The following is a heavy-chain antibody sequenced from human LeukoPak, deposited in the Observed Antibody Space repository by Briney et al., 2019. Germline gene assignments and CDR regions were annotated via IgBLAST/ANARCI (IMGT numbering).Heavy chain of an antibody. V-gene: IGHV5-51*01. J-gene: IGHJ5*02. CDR3: ARHHYSGLYNWFDP. Sequence: GESLKISCKGSGYSFTNYWLAWVRQMPGQGLERVGIIYPGDSDTRYSPSFQGQVTISADKSISTTYLQWSGLKASDTAMYYCARHHYSGLYNWFDPWGQGTLVTVSS. CDR2: IYPGDSDT. D-gene: IGHD1-26*01. CDR1: GYSFTNYW.